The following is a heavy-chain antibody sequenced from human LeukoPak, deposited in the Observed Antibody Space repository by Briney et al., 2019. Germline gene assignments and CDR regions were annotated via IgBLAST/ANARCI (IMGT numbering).Heavy chain of an antibody. CDR2: INPNSGGT. V-gene: IGHV1-2*02. CDR1: GYTFTGYY. Sequence: ASVKVSCKASGYTFTGYYMHWVRQAPGQGLEWMGWINPNSGGTNYAQKFQGRVTMTRGTSISTAYMELSRLRSDDTAVYYCASRGQLWFRDDAFDIWGQGTMVTVSS. J-gene: IGHJ3*02. CDR3: ASRGQLWFRDDAFDI. D-gene: IGHD5-18*01.